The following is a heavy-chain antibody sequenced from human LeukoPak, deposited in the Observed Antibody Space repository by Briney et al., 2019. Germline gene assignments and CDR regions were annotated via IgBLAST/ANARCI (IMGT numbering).Heavy chain of an antibody. CDR3: ARVHYNTAMVDIDY. D-gene: IGHD5-18*01. V-gene: IGHV3-48*03. Sequence: GGSLRLSCAASGFTFSSYEMNWVRQAPGKGLEWISYISSSGSTIYYADSVKGRFTISRDNGKNSLYLQMNSLRAEDTAVYYCARVHYNTAMVDIDYWGQGTLVTVSS. CDR2: ISSSGSTI. J-gene: IGHJ4*02. CDR1: GFTFSSYE.